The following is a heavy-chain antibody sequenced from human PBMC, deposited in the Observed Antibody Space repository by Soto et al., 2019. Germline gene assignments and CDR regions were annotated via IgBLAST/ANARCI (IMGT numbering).Heavy chain of an antibody. CDR1: GFALNTHA. CDR2: ISASGVTT. D-gene: IGHD2-8*02. Sequence: EVQLLESGGGLVQPGGSLRLSCAASGFALNTHALCWVRQAPGKGLEWVSGISASGVTTYYADSVKGRFTISRDNSKNTVTLQMNSLRAEDTAFYYCAKDRTPPLSLSPASQAIKNLLVGQCFDAWGQGTLVTVSS. J-gene: IGHJ4*02. V-gene: IGHV3-23*01. CDR3: AKDRTPPLSLSPASQAIKNLLVGQCFDA.